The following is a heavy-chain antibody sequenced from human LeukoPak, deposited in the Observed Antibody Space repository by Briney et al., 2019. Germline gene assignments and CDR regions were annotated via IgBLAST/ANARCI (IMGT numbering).Heavy chain of an antibody. CDR3: AREVRDGYNNFDY. CDR1: GYTFTRYA. CDR2: INTNTANP. Sequence: ASVKVSCKTSGYTFTRYALNWVRQAPGQGLEWMGWINTNTANPTYAQGFTGRFVFSLDTSASTAYLQITSLKAEDTAVYYCAREVRDGYNNFDYWGQGTLVTVSS. V-gene: IGHV7-4-1*02. J-gene: IGHJ4*02. D-gene: IGHD5-24*01.